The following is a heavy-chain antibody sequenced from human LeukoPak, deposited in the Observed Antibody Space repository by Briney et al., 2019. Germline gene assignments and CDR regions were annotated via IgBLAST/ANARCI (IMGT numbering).Heavy chain of an antibody. D-gene: IGHD3-22*01. CDR3: AKDLGTMIVVVDAFDI. CDR1: GFTFSSYA. J-gene: IGHJ3*02. CDR2: ISGSGGST. V-gene: IGHV3-23*01. Sequence: GGSLRLSCAASGFTFSSYAMSWVRQAPGKGLEWVSAISGSGGSTYYADSVKGRFTISRDNSKNTLYLQMNSLRAEDTAVYYCAKDLGTMIVVVDAFDIWGQGTMVTVSS.